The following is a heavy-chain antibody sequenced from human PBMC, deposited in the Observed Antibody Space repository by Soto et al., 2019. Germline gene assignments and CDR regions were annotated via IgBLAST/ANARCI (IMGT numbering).Heavy chain of an antibody. Sequence: PGGSLRLSCAASGFTFENYAMNWVRRAPGKGLEWVSSISSSGGQTYYADSVKGRFTISRDNSKNTLYLQMNSLRAEDTAVYYCAKAPSSGWYYFDYWGQGSLVTVSS. CDR1: GFTFENYA. CDR3: AKAPSSGWYYFDY. CDR2: ISSSGGQT. V-gene: IGHV3-23*01. D-gene: IGHD6-19*01. J-gene: IGHJ4*02.